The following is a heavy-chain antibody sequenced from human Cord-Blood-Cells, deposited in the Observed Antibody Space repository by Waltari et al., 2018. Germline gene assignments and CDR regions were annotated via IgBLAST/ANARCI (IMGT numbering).Heavy chain of an antibody. CDR2: VIPILGTA. CDR3: ATDPYYYDSSGYYRSEYFQH. D-gene: IGHD3-22*01. J-gene: IGHJ1*01. CDR1: GGTFSSYA. V-gene: IGHV1-69*01. Sequence: QVQLVQSGAEVKKPGSSVKVSCKASGGTFSSYAISWVRQAPGQGLEWMGEVIPILGTANYAQKFQGRVTITADESTSTAYMELSSLRSEDTAVYYCATDPYYYDSSGYYRSEYFQHWGQGTLVTVSS.